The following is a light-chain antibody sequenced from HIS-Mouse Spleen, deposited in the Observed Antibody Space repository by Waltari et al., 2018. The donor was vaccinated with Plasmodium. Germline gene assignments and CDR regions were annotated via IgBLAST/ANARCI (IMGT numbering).Light chain of an antibody. J-gene: IGLJ3*02. CDR3: YSTDSSGNHRV. V-gene: IGLV3-10*01. CDR1: ALPKKY. CDR2: EDS. Sequence: SYELTQPPSVSVSPGQTARITCSGDALPKKYAYWYQQKSGQPPVLVIYEDSKRPSGIPDRFSGSSSGTMATLTISGAQVEDEADYYCYSTDSSGNHRVFGGGTKLTVL.